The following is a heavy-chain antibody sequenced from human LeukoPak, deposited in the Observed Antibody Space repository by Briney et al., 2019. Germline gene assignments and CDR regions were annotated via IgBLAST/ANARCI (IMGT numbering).Heavy chain of an antibody. J-gene: IGHJ5*02. CDR3: ARGGASYDFWSGHHLRWFDP. Sequence: SETLSLTCTVSGGSISSYYWSWIRQPPGKGLEWIGYIYYSGSTNYNPSLKSRVTISVDTSKNQFSLKLSSVTAADTAVYYCARGGASYDFWSGHHLRWFDPWGQGTPVTVSS. V-gene: IGHV4-59*01. D-gene: IGHD3-3*01. CDR1: GGSISSYY. CDR2: IYYSGST.